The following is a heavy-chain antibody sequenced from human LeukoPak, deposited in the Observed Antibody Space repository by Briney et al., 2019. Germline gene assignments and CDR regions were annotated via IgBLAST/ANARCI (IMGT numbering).Heavy chain of an antibody. V-gene: IGHV1-69*13. CDR3: ARGTVSGSGSPFDY. J-gene: IGHJ4*02. CDR1: GGTFSSYA. CDR2: IIPIFGTA. Sequence: SVKVSCKASGGTFSSYAISWVRQAPGQGLEWMGGIIPIFGTANYAQKFQGRVTITADESTSTAYMELSSLRSEDTAVYYCARGTVSGSGSPFDYWGQGTLVTVSS. D-gene: IGHD3-22*01.